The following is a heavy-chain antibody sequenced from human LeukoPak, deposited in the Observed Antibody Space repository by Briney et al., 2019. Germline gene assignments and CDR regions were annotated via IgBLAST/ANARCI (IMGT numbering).Heavy chain of an antibody. CDR3: ARDRITIFGGAGDYYYMDV. Sequence: SETLSLTCTVSGGSISSHYWSWIRQPPGKGLEWIGYIYYSGSTNYNPSLKSRVTISVDTSKNQFSLKLSSVTAADTAVYYCARDRITIFGGAGDYYYMDVWGKGTTVTVSS. CDR1: GGSISSHY. J-gene: IGHJ6*03. CDR2: IYYSGST. D-gene: IGHD3-3*01. V-gene: IGHV4-59*11.